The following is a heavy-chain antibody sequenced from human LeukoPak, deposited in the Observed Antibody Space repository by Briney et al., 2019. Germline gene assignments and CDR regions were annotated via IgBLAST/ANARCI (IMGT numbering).Heavy chain of an antibody. CDR1: GYTFTGYY. Sequence: ASVTVSCKASGYTFTGYYMHWVRQAPGQGLEWMGRINPNSGGTNYAQKFQGRVTMTRDTSISTAYMELSRLRSDDTAVYYCARDGREGATDFDYWGQGTLVTVSS. J-gene: IGHJ4*02. D-gene: IGHD1-26*01. CDR2: INPNSGGT. V-gene: IGHV1-2*06. CDR3: ARDGREGATDFDY.